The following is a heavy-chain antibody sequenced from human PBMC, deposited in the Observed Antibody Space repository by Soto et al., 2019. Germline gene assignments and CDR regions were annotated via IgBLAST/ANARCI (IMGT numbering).Heavy chain of an antibody. Sequence: QVQLVESGGGVVQPGRSLRLSCAASGFSFRNYGMHWVRQAPGKGLEWVAVIWYDGSETRYVDSVKGRFTISRDSSENTLYLQMNNLRDEDTAVYYCARGNYPTCSGGTCSDYWGQGTLVTVSS. J-gene: IGHJ4*02. V-gene: IGHV3-33*01. CDR3: ARGNYPTCSGGTCSDY. CDR2: IWYDGSET. D-gene: IGHD2-15*01. CDR1: GFSFRNYG.